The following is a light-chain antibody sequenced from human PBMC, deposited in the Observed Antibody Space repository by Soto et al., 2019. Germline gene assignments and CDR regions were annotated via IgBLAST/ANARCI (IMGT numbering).Light chain of an antibody. V-gene: IGKV3-15*01. J-gene: IGKJ4*01. CDR3: QQRAGWPPT. CDR2: GPS. CDR1: QSVGTN. Sequence: TVMTQSPATLSVSPGERVTLSCRASQSVGTNLAWYQQRPGQAPRLLIYGPSTRATGVPARFSGSGSGTEFTLTISSLQSEDLAVYFCQQRAGWPPTFGGGTKVEIK.